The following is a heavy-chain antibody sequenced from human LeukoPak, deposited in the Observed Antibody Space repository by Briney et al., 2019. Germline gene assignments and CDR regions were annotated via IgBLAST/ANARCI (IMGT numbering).Heavy chain of an antibody. CDR2: IYSGGST. CDR3: AGLWFGESTNWFDP. V-gene: IGHV3-66*01. J-gene: IGHJ5*02. CDR1: GFTVSSNY. D-gene: IGHD3-10*01. Sequence: GGSLRLSCAASGFTVSSNYMSWVRQAPGKGRPWVSVIYSGGSTYYADSVKGRFTISRDNSKNTLYLQMTSLRAEDTAVYYCAGLWFGESTNWFDPWGQGTLVTVSS.